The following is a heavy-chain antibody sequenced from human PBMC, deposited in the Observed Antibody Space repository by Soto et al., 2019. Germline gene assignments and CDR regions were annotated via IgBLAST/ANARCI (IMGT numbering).Heavy chain of an antibody. CDR2: IIPIFGTT. D-gene: IGHD1-26*01. CDR1: GGTFGSYA. Sequence: QVQLVQSGAEVKKPGSSVKVSCTASGGTFGSYAISWVRQAPGQGLEWMGGIIPIFGTTNDARKFQGRVTLTADESTTTAYEDLLSLRSEDTAIFRRARDAPYRGDYWGWFDSWGQGTLVTVSS. CDR3: ARDAPYRGDYWGWFDS. J-gene: IGHJ5*01. V-gene: IGHV1-69*01.